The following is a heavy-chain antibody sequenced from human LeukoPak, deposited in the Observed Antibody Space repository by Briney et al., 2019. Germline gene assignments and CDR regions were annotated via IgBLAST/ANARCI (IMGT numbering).Heavy chain of an antibody. CDR3: AKGSLLWFGESFNWFDP. CDR2: INWNGGST. Sequence: PGGSLRLSCAASGFTFDDSGMNWVRQAPGKGLEWVSGINWNGGSTYYADSVKGRFTISRDNSKNTLYLQMNSLRAEDTAVYYCAKGSLLWFGESFNWFDPWGQGTLVTVSS. V-gene: IGHV3-20*04. CDR1: GFTFDDSG. J-gene: IGHJ5*02. D-gene: IGHD3-10*01.